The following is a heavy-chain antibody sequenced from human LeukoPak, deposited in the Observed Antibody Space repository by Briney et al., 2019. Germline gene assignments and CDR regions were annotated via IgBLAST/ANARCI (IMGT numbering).Heavy chain of an antibody. D-gene: IGHD2-2*01. CDR3: ARGPARGGYCSSTSCYGHWFDP. J-gene: IGHJ5*02. CDR2: ISSSGSTI. V-gene: IGHV3-48*03. Sequence: GGSLRLSCAASGFTFSSYEMNRVRQAPGKGLEWVSYISSSGSTIYYADSVKGRFTISRDNSKNTLYLQMNSLRAEDTAVYYCARGPARGGYCSSTSCYGHWFDPWGQGTPVTVSS. CDR1: GFTFSSYE.